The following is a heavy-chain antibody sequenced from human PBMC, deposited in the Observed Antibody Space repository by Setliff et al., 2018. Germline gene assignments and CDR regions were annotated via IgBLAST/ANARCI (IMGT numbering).Heavy chain of an antibody. J-gene: IGHJ6*02. V-gene: IGHV1-46*01. CDR2: INPSGGST. CDR1: GYTFTSYY. CDR3: PRAGNYNFWSGYPPYYYYYGMDV. D-gene: IGHD3-3*01. Sequence: ASVKVSCKASGYTFTSYYMHWVRQAPGQGLEWMGIINPSGGSTSYAQKFQGRVTMTRDTSTSTVYMELSSLSSEDTAVYYCPRAGNYNFWSGYPPYYYYYGMDVWGQGTTVTVSS.